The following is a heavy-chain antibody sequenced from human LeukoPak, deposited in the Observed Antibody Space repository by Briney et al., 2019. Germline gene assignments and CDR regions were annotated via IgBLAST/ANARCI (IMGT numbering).Heavy chain of an antibody. V-gene: IGHV4-34*01. D-gene: IGHD6-13*01. CDR3: AKVFGNAGTEYFQH. CDR1: GGSFSAYY. Sequence: SETLSLTCAVKGGSFSAYYWSWIRQPPGKGLEWIGEINHSGSTSYNPSLKSRVTISVDTSKNQFSLKLSSVTAADTAVYYCAKVFGNAGTEYFQHWGQGTLVTVSS. CDR2: INHSGST. J-gene: IGHJ1*01.